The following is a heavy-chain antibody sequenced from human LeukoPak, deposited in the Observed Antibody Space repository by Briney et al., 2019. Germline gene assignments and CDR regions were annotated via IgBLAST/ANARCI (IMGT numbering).Heavy chain of an antibody. CDR2: ISYDGSNK. CDR3: ARARQWLVSDAFDI. CDR1: GFTFSSYA. J-gene: IGHJ3*02. V-gene: IGHV3-30*04. Sequence: QPGGSLRLSCAASGFTFSSYAMHWVRQAPGKGLEWVAVISYDGSNKYYADSVKGRFTITRDNSKNTLYLQMNSLRAKDTAVYYCARARQWLVSDAFDIWGQGTMVTVSS. D-gene: IGHD6-19*01.